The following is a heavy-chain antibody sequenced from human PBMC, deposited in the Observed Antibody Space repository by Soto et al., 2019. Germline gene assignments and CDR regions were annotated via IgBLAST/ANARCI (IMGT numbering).Heavy chain of an antibody. CDR2: ISGSGGST. J-gene: IGHJ4*02. CDR1: GFTFSSYA. Sequence: EVQLLESGGGLVQPGGSLRLSCAASGFTFSSYAMSWVRQAPGKGLEWVSAISGSGGSTYYADSVKGRFTISRDNSKNTLYLQMNSLRAEDTAVYDCAKAGHIVVVVAATYFDYWGQGTLVTVSS. CDR3: AKAGHIVVVVAATYFDY. D-gene: IGHD2-15*01. V-gene: IGHV3-23*01.